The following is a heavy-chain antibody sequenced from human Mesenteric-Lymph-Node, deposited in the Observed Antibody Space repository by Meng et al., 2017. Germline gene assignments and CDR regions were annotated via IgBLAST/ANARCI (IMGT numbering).Heavy chain of an antibody. CDR1: GFTVSSNY. D-gene: IGHD3-16*01. CDR2: IYSCGST. CDR3: ARDGGGTADI. V-gene: IGHV3-53*04. J-gene: IGHJ3*02. Sequence: GESLKISCAASGFTVSSNYMSWVRQAPGKGLEWVSVIYSCGSTYYADSVKGRFTITRHNSKNTLYLQMNSPRAEDPAVYYCARDGGGTADIWGQGTMVTVSS.